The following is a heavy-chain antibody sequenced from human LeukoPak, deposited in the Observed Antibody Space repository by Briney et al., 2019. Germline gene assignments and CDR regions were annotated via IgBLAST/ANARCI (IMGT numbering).Heavy chain of an antibody. J-gene: IGHJ3*02. V-gene: IGHV3-74*01. CDR2: INSDGSST. Sequence: GGSLRLSCAASGFTFSRNWMHWVRQAPGKGLVWVSRINSDGSSTYYADSVKGRFTISRDNAKNTLYLQMNSLRAEDTAMYYCARDKYGGNSNAFDIWGQGTMVTVSS. CDR3: ARDKYGGNSNAFDI. CDR1: GFTFSRNW. D-gene: IGHD4-23*01.